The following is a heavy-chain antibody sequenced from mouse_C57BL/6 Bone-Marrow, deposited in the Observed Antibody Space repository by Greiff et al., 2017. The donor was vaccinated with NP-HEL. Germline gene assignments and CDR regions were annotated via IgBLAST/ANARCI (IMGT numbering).Heavy chain of an antibody. V-gene: IGHV1-81*01. Sequence: LVESGAELARPGASVKLSCKASGYTFTSYGISWVKQRTGQGLEWIGEIYPRSGNTYYNEKFKGKATLTADKSSSTAYMELRSLTSEDSAVYFCARRYYYGFDYWGQGTTLTVSS. J-gene: IGHJ2*01. CDR3: ARRYYYGFDY. CDR2: IYPRSGNT. D-gene: IGHD1-1*01. CDR1: GYTFTSYG.